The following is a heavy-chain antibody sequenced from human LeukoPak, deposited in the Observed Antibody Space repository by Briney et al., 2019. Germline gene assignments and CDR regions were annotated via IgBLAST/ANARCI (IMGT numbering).Heavy chain of an antibody. J-gene: IGHJ4*02. V-gene: IGHV1-2*02. CDR3: ARSGSYYHVFDY. D-gene: IGHD1-26*01. CDR1: GYTFTGYY. Sequence: ASVKVSCKASGYTFTGYYMHWVRQAPGQGLEWMGWINPNSGGTNYAQKFQGRVTMTRDKSISTAYMELSRLRSDDTAVYYCARSGSYYHVFDYWGQGTLVTVSS. CDR2: INPNSGGT.